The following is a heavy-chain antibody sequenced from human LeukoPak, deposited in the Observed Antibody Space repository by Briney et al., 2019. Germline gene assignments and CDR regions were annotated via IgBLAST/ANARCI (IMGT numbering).Heavy chain of an antibody. Sequence: GGSLRLSCAASGFIFSDYGMHWVRQAPGKGLEWVASIRFDGSNNYYAGSVKGRFTISRDNSKNSLFLQMNSLRAEDTAVYYCARVLRYCSGGNCYSGGLGYMDVWGKGTTVTISS. V-gene: IGHV3-30*02. CDR1: GFIFSDYG. CDR3: ARVLRYCSGGNCYSGGLGYMDV. D-gene: IGHD2-15*01. CDR2: IRFDGSNN. J-gene: IGHJ6*03.